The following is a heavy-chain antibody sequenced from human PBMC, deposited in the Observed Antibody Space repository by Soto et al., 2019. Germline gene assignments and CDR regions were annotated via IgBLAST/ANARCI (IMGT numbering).Heavy chain of an antibody. J-gene: IGHJ6*02. CDR2: TYYRSKWYN. Sequence: KQSQTLSLTCAISGDSVSSNSAAWNWIRQSPSRGLEWLGRTYYRSKWYNDYAVSVKSRITINPDTSKNQFSLQLNSVTPEDTAVYYCASWHSEFLRFLEWLFFSCMDVWGQGTTVTVSS. D-gene: IGHD3-3*01. CDR3: ASWHSEFLRFLEWLFFSCMDV. V-gene: IGHV6-1*01. CDR1: GDSVSSNSAA.